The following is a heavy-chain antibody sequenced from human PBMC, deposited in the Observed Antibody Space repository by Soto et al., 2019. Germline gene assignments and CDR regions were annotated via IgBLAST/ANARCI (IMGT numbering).Heavy chain of an antibody. CDR1: GGSISSGGYY. Sequence: QVQLQESGPGLVKPSQNLSLTCTVSGGSISSGGYYWSWIRQHPGKGLEWIGYIYYSGSTYYNPSRKSRVTISVDTSKHQFSLKLSSESAAYTAVYYCAAAAARNVGYYYGREVWVQGTTVTFSS. CDR2: IYYSGST. D-gene: IGHD6-13*01. V-gene: IGHV4-31*03. CDR3: AAAAARNVGYYYGREV. J-gene: IGHJ6*02.